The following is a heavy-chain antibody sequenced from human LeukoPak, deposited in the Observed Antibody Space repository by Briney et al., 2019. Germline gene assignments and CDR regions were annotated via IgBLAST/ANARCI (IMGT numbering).Heavy chain of an antibody. CDR1: RFTFSSYA. D-gene: IGHD1-20*01. Sequence: GGSLRLSCAASRFTFSSYAISWVRQAPGKGLEWVSAISGSGGSTYYADSVKGRFTISRDNSKNTLYLQMNSLRAEDTAVYYCAKASNWNDLPDYWGQGTLVTVSS. CDR2: ISGSGGST. CDR3: AKASNWNDLPDY. J-gene: IGHJ4*02. V-gene: IGHV3-23*01.